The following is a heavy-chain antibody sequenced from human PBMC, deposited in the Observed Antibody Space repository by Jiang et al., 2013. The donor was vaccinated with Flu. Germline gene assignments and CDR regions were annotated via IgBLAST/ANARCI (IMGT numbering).Heavy chain of an antibody. J-gene: IGHJ4*02. V-gene: IGHV4-34*01. Sequence: LLKPSETLSLTCAVYGGSFSGYYWSWIRQPPGKGLEWIGEINHSGSTNYNPSLKSRVTISVDTSKNQFSLKLSSVTAADTAVYYCALLHIWFGELYDYWGQGTLVTVSS. D-gene: IGHD3-10*01. CDR1: GGSFSGYY. CDR2: INHSGST. CDR3: ALLHIWFGELYDY.